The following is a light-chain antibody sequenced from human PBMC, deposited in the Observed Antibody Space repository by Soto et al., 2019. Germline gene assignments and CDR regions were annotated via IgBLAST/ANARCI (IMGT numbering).Light chain of an antibody. CDR2: DVS. J-gene: IGLJ1*01. Sequence: QSALTQPPSASGSPGQSVTISCTGTSSDVGAYNFVSWFQQHPGKAPKLMIYDVSKRPSGVPDRFSGSKSDNTASLTVYGLQAEDEGDYYCAAWDDSLNGRVFGTGTKLTVL. V-gene: IGLV2-8*01. CDR3: AAWDDSLNGRV. CDR1: SSDVGAYNF.